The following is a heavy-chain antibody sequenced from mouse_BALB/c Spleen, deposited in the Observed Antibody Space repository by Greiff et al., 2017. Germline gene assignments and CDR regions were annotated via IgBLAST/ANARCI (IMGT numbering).Heavy chain of an antibody. CDR1: GYTFTSYW. Sequence: QVQLKQPGAELVKPGASVKLSCKASGYTFTSYWMHWVKQRPGQGLEWIGEIDPSDSYTNYNQKFKGKATLTVDKSSSTAYMQLSSLTSEDSAVYYCAREAPHYYWGQGTTLTVSS. J-gene: IGHJ2*01. CDR2: IDPSDSYT. D-gene: IGHD6-1*01. CDR3: AREAPHYY. V-gene: IGHV1-69*02.